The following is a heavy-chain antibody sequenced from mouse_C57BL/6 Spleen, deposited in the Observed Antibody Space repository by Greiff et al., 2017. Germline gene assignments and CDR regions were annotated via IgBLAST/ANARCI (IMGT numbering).Heavy chain of an antibody. J-gene: IGHJ3*01. CDR2: ISYDGIN. CDR3: ARDRDGYPFSY. V-gene: IGHV3-6*01. Sequence: ESGPGFVKPSQSLSLTCSVTGYSITSGYYWNWIRQFPGNKLEWMGYISYDGINNYNPSLKNRISITRDTSKNQFFMKLNSVTTEDTATYYCARDRDGYPFSYWGQGTLVTVSA. CDR1: GYSITSGYY. D-gene: IGHD2-3*01.